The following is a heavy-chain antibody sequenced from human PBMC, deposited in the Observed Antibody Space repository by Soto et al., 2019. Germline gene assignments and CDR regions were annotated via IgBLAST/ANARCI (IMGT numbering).Heavy chain of an antibody. CDR3: VRRSPEDAFDI. Sequence: SETLSLTCAVSGGSIISDGYSWSWIRQPPGKGLQWIGHIYEGGNTYYTPSLESRVAISTDKSKNQFSLRLSSVTAADTAVYYCVRRSPEDAFDIWGQGTMVTV. J-gene: IGHJ3*02. CDR2: IYEGGNT. V-gene: IGHV4-30-2*01. CDR1: GGSIISDGYS.